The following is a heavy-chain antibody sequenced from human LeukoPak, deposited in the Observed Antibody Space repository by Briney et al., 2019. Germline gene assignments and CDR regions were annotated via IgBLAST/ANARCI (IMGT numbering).Heavy chain of an antibody. CDR3: ARGRGVPYYYDSSGYYPADY. J-gene: IGHJ4*02. CDR1: GDSTGSDRYY. D-gene: IGHD3-22*01. CDR2: IYYSGST. V-gene: IGHV4-39*01. Sequence: SETLSLTCTISGDSTGSDRYYGGWVRQPPGKGLEWIGNIYYSGSTYYNPSLKSRVTISVDTSKNQFSLKLSSVTAADTAVYYCARGRGVPYYYDSSGYYPADYWGQGTLVTVSS.